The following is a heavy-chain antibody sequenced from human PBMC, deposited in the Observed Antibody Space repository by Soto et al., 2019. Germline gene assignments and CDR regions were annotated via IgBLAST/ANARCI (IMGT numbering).Heavy chain of an antibody. V-gene: IGHV5-51*01. J-gene: IGHJ6*02. D-gene: IGHD3-10*01. CDR1: GYIFTNYW. Sequence: PGESLKISCKGSGYIFTNYWIGWVRQMPGKSLEWMGIIFPGDSDTRYSPSFQGQVTISADQSINTAYLQWSSLKASDTAMYYCARNYGSGDWGYYYYGMDVWGQETTVTVSS. CDR3: ARNYGSGDWGYYYYGMDV. CDR2: IFPGDSDT.